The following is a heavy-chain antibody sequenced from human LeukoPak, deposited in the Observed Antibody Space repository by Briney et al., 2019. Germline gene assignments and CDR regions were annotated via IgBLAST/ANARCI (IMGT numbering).Heavy chain of an antibody. Sequence: ASVKVSCKASGYTFTSYDINWVRQATGQGLEWMGWMNPNSGNTGYAQKFQGRVTMTRNTSISTAYMELSSLRSEDTAVYYCARMAAAGNPYYYYGMDVWGQGTTVTVSS. V-gene: IGHV1-8*01. D-gene: IGHD6-13*01. CDR3: ARMAAAGNPYYYYGMDV. J-gene: IGHJ6*02. CDR1: GYTFTSYD. CDR2: MNPNSGNT.